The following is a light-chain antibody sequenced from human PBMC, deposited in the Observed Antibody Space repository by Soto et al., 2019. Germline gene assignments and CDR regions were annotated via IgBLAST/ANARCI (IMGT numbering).Light chain of an antibody. CDR2: LNSDGSH. CDR3: QTGGTGIHV. Sequence: QLVLTQSPSASASLGASVKLTCTLSSGHSSYAIAWHQQQPEKGPRYLMKLNSDGSHSKGDGIPDRFSGSSSGAERYLTISSLQSEDEADYYCQTGGTGIHVFGTGTKVTVL. CDR1: SGHSSYA. V-gene: IGLV4-69*01. J-gene: IGLJ1*01.